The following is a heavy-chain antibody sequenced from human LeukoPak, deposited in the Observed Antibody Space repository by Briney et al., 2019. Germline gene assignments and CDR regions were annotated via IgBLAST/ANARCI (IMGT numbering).Heavy chain of an antibody. CDR3: ARDIIDSSGYYARWFYP. CDR2: IYYSGST. D-gene: IGHD3-22*01. CDR1: GGAKSSYF. Sequence: TETLSLTCTVSGGAKSSYFGSWIRQPPGKGLEWIGYIYYSGSTNYNPSLKSRVTISVDTSKNQFSLKLSSVTAADTAVYYCARDIIDSSGYYARWFYPWGYGRLVNVSS. V-gene: IGHV4-59*01. J-gene: IGHJ5*02.